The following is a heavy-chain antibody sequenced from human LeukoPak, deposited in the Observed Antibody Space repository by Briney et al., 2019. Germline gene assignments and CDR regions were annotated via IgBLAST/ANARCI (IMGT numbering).Heavy chain of an antibody. V-gene: IGHV4-31*03. CDR1: PDSLISGGHY. CDR3: ARGGNRFGGFYFDY. Sequence: SQTLSLTCTVPPDSLISGGHYCAWIRHLPRKGLESIGFIHHSGSSRPNPSLKDRVPIPVDASRTQFALRLRSVTAGDTAIYYCARGGNRFGGFYFDYWGQGIQVIVSS. CDR2: IHHSGSS. J-gene: IGHJ4*02. D-gene: IGHD3-10*01.